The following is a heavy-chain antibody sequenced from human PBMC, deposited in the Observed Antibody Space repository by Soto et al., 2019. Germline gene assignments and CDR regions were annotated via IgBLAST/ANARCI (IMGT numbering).Heavy chain of an antibody. CDR1: GYTFTLFG. V-gene: IGHV1-18*01. CDR3: ARGGQYRYFVY. J-gene: IGHJ4*02. D-gene: IGHD2-2*02. CDR2: ISTYNGDT. Sequence: QVQLVQSGAEVKKPGASVKVSCTTSGYTFTLFGITWVRQAPGQGLEWMGWISTYNGDTKYAEKLEGRVTLTTDTSTDTAYMELPSLTSDDTAEYYCARGGQYRYFVYRCQGTLVTVSS.